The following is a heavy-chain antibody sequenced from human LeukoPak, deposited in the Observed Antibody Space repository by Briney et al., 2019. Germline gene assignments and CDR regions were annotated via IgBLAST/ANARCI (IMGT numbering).Heavy chain of an antibody. D-gene: IGHD3-22*01. J-gene: IGHJ4*02. CDR2: ISSSSSYI. CDR1: GFTFSRYE. V-gene: IGHV3-21*01. Sequence: PGGSLRLSCAASGFTFSRYEMNWVRQAPGKGLEWVSSISSSSSYIYYADSVKGRFTISRDNAKNSLYLQMNSLRAEDTAVYYCARELPYYYDSSGYYDYWGQGTLVTVSS. CDR3: ARELPYYYDSSGYYDY.